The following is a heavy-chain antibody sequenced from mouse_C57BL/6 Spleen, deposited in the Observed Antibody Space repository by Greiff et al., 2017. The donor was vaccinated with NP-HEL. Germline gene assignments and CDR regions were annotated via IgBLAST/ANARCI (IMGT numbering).Heavy chain of an antibody. V-gene: IGHV5-6*02. CDR2: ISSGGSYT. Sequence: EVMLVESGGDLVKPGGSLKLSCAASGFTFSSYGMSWVRQTPDKRLEWVATISSGGSYTYYPDSVKGRFTISRDNAKNTLYLQMSSLKSEDTAMYYCASELGNYWGQGTTLTVSS. J-gene: IGHJ2*01. CDR1: GFTFSSYG. CDR3: ASELGNY. D-gene: IGHD4-1*01.